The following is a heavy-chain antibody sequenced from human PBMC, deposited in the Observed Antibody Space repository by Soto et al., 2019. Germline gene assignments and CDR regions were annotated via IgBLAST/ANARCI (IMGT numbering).Heavy chain of an antibody. D-gene: IGHD3-10*01. CDR1: GGSISGSGYY. Sequence: QLQLQESGPGLVKPSETLSLTCTVSGGSISGSGYYWAWIRQPPGKGLEWIGTIYDSVNIYYNPSLKSRVLIFVVTSHNKFSLKVNSVTAADTAVYCCAIHQDLYDSRGYWGQVTLVNVSS. J-gene: IGHJ4*02. V-gene: IGHV4-39*01. CDR2: IYDSVNI. CDR3: AIHQDLYDSRGY.